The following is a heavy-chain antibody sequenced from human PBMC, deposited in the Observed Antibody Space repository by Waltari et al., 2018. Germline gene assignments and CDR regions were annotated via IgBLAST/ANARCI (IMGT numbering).Heavy chain of an antibody. Sequence: EVQMVESGGGLVQPGGSLRLTCAASGFTFSNSWMDWVGQAPGKGLEWIANIKPDGSEKNYVYSVKGRFTISRDNTKNSLYLQMNSLRAEDTAVYYCSKSLDVWGPGTSVTVSS. CDR1: GFTFSNSW. CDR2: IKPDGSEK. CDR3: SKSLDV. V-gene: IGHV3-7*01. J-gene: IGHJ6*02.